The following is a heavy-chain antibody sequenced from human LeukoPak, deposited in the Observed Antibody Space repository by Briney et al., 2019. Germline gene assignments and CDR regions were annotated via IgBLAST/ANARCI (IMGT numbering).Heavy chain of an antibody. V-gene: IGHV3-30*04. CDR3: ARETLDALDL. CDR1: GFTISGDA. J-gene: IGHJ3*01. CDR2: ISFDGSYK. Sequence: GGSLRLSCTASGFTISGDAMHWVRQAPGKGLQWVAHISFDGSYKYYADSVKGRFTISRDNSKNTLYLQMNSPRTDDTALFYCARETLDALDLWGPGTLVTVSS.